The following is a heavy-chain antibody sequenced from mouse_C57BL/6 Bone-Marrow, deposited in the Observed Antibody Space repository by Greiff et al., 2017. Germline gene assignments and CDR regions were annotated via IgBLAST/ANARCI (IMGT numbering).Heavy chain of an antibody. Sequence: VQLQQSGAELVRPGASVKLSCTASGFNIKDDYMHWVKQSPEQGLEWIGWIDPENGDTEYASKFQGKATITADTSSNTAYLQLSSLTSEDTAVYYCTTGYYGSSFLAYWGQGTLVTVSA. V-gene: IGHV14-4*01. D-gene: IGHD1-1*01. CDR3: TTGYYGSSFLAY. CDR1: GFNIKDDY. J-gene: IGHJ3*01. CDR2: IDPENGDT.